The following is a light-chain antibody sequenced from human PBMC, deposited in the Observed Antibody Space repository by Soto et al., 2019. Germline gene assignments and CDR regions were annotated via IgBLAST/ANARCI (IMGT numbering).Light chain of an antibody. CDR1: NSDVGGYDY. CDR3: TSYDSRRPGV. V-gene: IGLV2-14*01. CDR2: EVS. J-gene: IGLJ2*01. Sequence: QSALTQPASVSGSPGQSITLSCTGTNSDVGGYDYVSWYQQQPGKAPKLMIYEVSNRPSGVSNRFSGSKSANTASLTVAGHQEEEEGYYYRTSYDSRRPGVFGGGTQLTVL.